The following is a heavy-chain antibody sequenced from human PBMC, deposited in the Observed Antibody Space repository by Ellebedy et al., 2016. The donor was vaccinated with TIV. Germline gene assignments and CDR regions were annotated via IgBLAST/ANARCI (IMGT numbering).Heavy chain of an antibody. Sequence: MPSETLSLTCNVSSGAISSFYWSWIRQPPGKGLEWIGYIYYSGSTNYNPSLKSRVTISVDTSKNQFSLKLSSVTAADTAVYYCARDREYYFDYWGQGTLVTVSS. CDR1: SGAISSFY. CDR2: IYYSGST. V-gene: IGHV4-59*12. J-gene: IGHJ4*02. CDR3: ARDREYYFDY.